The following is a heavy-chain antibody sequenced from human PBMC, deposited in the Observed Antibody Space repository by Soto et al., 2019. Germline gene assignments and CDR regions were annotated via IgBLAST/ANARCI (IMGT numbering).Heavy chain of an antibody. D-gene: IGHD4-17*01. CDR3: ARHTTGLRPNYFDY. CDR2: IYYSGST. CDR1: GGSISSSSYY. J-gene: IGHJ4*02. Sequence: QLQLQESGPGLVKPSETLSLTCTVSGGSISSSSYYWGWIRQPPGKGLEWIGSIYYSGSTYYNPSLKSRVTISVDTSKNQFSLKLSSVTAADTAVYYSARHTTGLRPNYFDYWGEGTLVTVSS. V-gene: IGHV4-39*01.